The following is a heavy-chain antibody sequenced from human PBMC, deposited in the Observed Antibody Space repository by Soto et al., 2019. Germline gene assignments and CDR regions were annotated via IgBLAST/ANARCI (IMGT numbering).Heavy chain of an antibody. J-gene: IGHJ4*02. V-gene: IGHV3-23*01. CDR3: AKTRGGLINQLLPGYFAY. CDR1: GFTFSNYV. CDR2: ISVSGGRT. D-gene: IGHD2-2*01. Sequence: PGGSLRLSCAASGFTFSNYVMSWVRQAPGKGQEWVSAISVSGGRTYHADSVKGRFTISRDNSKNTLYLQMISLRAEDTAVYYFAKTRGGLINQLLPGYFAYWGQGTLVTVSS.